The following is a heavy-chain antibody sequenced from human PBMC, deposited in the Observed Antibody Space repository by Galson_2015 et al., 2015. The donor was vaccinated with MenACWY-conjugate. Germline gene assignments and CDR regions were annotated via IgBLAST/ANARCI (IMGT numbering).Heavy chain of an antibody. Sequence: SLRLSCAASGPTFSSYSMNWVRQAPGKGLEWVSSISISSSYTYYADSLKGRFTISRDNAKNSLYLQMNSLRAEDTAVYYCARFASYTFYDSSGYYPYFDYWGQGTLVTVSS. D-gene: IGHD3-22*01. J-gene: IGHJ4*02. V-gene: IGHV3-21*01. CDR1: GPTFSSYS. CDR3: ARFASYTFYDSSGYYPYFDY. CDR2: ISISSSYT.